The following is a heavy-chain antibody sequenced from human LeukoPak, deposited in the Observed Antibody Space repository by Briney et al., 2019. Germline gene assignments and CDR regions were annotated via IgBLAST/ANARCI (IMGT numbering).Heavy chain of an antibody. Sequence: SVKVSCKASGGTFSSYAISWVRQAPGQGLEWMGRIIPILGIANYAQKFQGRVTITADKSTSTAYMELSSLRSDDTAVYYCARGGYDILTGYQPTDYWGQGTLVTVSS. CDR3: ARGGYDILTGYQPTDY. V-gene: IGHV1-69*04. CDR1: GGTFSSYA. J-gene: IGHJ4*02. CDR2: IIPILGIA. D-gene: IGHD3-9*01.